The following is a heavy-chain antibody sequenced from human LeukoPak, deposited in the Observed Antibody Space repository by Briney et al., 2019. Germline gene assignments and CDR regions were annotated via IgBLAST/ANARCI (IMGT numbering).Heavy chain of an antibody. V-gene: IGHV3-15*01. D-gene: IGHD5-18*01. CDR1: GFTFSNAW. CDR2: IKSKTDGGTT. Sequence: PGGSLRLSSAASGFTFSNAWMSWVRQAPGKGLEWVGRIKSKTDGGTTDYAAPVKGRFTISRDDSKNTLYLQMNSLKTEDTAVYYCTTDATWIQLWLPYDYWGQGTLVTVSS. J-gene: IGHJ4*02. CDR3: TTDATWIQLWLPYDY.